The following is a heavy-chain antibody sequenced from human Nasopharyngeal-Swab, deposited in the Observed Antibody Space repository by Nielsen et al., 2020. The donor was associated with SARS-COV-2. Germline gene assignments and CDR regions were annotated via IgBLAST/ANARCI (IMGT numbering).Heavy chain of an antibody. V-gene: IGHV1-18*01. D-gene: IGHD3-3*01. CDR1: GYTFTSYG. J-gene: IGHJ3*02. CDR2: ISAYNGNT. Sequence: ASEKVSCKASGYTFTSYGNSWLRLAAGQGLEWMGWISAYNGNTNYAQKLQGRVTMTTDTSTSTAYMELRSLRSDDTAVYYCWRVVFTGFLEGDAFDIWGQGTMVTVSS. CDR3: WRVVFTGFLEGDAFDI.